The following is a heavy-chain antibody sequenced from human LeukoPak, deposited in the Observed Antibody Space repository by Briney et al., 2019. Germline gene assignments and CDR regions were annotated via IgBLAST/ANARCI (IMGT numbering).Heavy chain of an antibody. Sequence: PSETLSLTCTVSGGSISSTIYYWGWIRQPPGKGLEWIGSIYYSGSTYYNPSLKSRVTIPVDTSKNQFSLKLSSVTAADTAVYYCARYVSTNYYFDYWGQGTLVTVSS. CDR1: GGSISSTIYY. CDR3: ARYVSTNYYFDY. D-gene: IGHD3-10*02. V-gene: IGHV4-39*07. CDR2: IYYSGST. J-gene: IGHJ4*02.